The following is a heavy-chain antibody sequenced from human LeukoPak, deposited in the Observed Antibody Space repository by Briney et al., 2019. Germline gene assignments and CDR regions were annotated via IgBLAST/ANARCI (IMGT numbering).Heavy chain of an antibody. J-gene: IGHJ4*02. Sequence: SETLSLTCAVYGGSFGGYYWSWIRQPPGKGLDGIGEINYSGSTNYIPSLKSRVTISVDRSKNQFSLWLSSVTAADTAMYYCASSLGNGDYFDYWGQGTLVTVSS. CDR1: GGSFGGYY. V-gene: IGHV4-34*01. D-gene: IGHD2-8*01. CDR2: INYSGST. CDR3: ASSLGNGDYFDY.